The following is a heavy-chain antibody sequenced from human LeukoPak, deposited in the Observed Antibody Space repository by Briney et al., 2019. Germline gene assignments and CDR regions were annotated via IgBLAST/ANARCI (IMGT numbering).Heavy chain of an antibody. J-gene: IGHJ4*02. CDR2: VNPNGGGT. CDR1: GYTFXGYY. Sequence: SVSVSCXASGYTFXGYYMHGVRQAPGQGLEGGGWVNPNGGGTNYAQKFQGRVTMTRDTSISAAYMELSRLRSDDTAVYHCARVFSFDSSGWYFFDYWGQGTLVTVSS. D-gene: IGHD6-19*01. V-gene: IGHV1-2*02. CDR3: ARVFSFDSSGWYFFDY.